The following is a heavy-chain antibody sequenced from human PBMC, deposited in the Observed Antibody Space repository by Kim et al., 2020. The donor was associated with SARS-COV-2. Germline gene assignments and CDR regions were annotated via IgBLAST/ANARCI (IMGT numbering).Heavy chain of an antibody. CDR3: ARDGDYGNWFDP. J-gene: IGHJ5*02. D-gene: IGHD4-17*01. CDR1: GGSISSSSYY. V-gene: IGHV4-39*02. Sequence: SETLSLTCTVSGGSISSSSYYWGWIRQPPGKGLEWIGSIYYSGSTYYNPSLKSRVTISVDTSKNQFSLKLSSVTAADTAVYYCARDGDYGNWFDPWGQGT. CDR2: IYYSGST.